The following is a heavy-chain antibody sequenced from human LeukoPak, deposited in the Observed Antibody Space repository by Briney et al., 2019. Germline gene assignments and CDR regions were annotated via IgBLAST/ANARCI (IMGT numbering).Heavy chain of an antibody. V-gene: IGHV1-8*01. D-gene: IGHD6-19*01. Sequence: ASVKVSCKASGYTFTSYDINWVRQATGQGLEWMGWMNPNSGNTGYAQEFQGRVTMTRNTSISTAYMELSSLRSEDTAVYYCARDPGWYDYWFDPWGQGTLVTVSS. CDR3: ARDPGWYDYWFDP. J-gene: IGHJ5*02. CDR2: MNPNSGNT. CDR1: GYTFTSYD.